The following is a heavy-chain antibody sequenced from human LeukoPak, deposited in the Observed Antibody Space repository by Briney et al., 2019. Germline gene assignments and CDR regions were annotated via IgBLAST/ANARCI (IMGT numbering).Heavy chain of an antibody. V-gene: IGHV4-61*02. D-gene: IGHD2-15*01. J-gene: IGHJ5*02. CDR2: IYTSGST. CDR3: ARDVVAATFNTNWFDP. Sequence: SETLSLTCTVSGGSISSGSYYWSWIRQPAGKGLEWIGRIYTSGSTNYNPSLKSRVTISVDTSKDQFSLKLSSVTAADTAVYYCARDVVAATFNTNWFDPWGQGTLVTVSS. CDR1: GGSISSGSYY.